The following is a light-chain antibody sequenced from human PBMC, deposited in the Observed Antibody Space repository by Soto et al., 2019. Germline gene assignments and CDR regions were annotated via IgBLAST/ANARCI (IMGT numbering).Light chain of an antibody. CDR2: GAS. CDR3: QQRSNWPPVT. CDR1: QSVSGN. J-gene: IGKJ4*01. Sequence: EIVMTQSPATLSVSPGERATLSCRASQSVSGNLAWYQQKPGQAPRLLFYGASTRATGIPARFSGSGSGTDFTLTISSLEPEDFAIYYCQQRSNWPPVTFGGGTKVEIK. V-gene: IGKV3-15*01.